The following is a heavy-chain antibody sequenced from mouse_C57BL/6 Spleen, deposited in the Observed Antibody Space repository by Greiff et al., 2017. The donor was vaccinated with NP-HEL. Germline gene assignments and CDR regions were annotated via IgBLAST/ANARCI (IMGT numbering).Heavy chain of an antibody. CDR1: GFTFSDYY. Sequence: EVQLVESEGGLVQPGSSMKLSCTASGFTFSDYYMAWVRQVPEKGLEWVANINYDGSSTYYLDSLKSRFIISRDNAKNILYLQMSSLKSEDTATYYCARATMVTTGAMDYWGQGTSVTVSS. CDR2: INYDGSST. V-gene: IGHV5-16*01. J-gene: IGHJ4*01. CDR3: ARATMVTTGAMDY. D-gene: IGHD2-2*01.